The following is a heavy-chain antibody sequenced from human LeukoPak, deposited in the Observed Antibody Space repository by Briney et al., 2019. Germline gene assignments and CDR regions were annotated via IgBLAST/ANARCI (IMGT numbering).Heavy chain of an antibody. CDR3: ARDRGALGATVPAIFAVNFFDS. CDR1: GRSINNGYF. D-gene: IGHD2-2*02. Sequence: PSETLSLTCTVSGRSINNGYFWGWIRQPPGKGLEWIASIHHSGTAPYNPSLESRVTISVDTSKNQFSLRLSSVTAADTAVYYCARDRGALGATVPAIFAVNFFDSWGQGTLGTVSS. J-gene: IGHJ4*02. CDR2: IHHSGTA. V-gene: IGHV4-38-2*02.